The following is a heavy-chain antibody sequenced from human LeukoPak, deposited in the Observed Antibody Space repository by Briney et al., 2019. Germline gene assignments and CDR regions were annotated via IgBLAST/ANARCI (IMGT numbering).Heavy chain of an antibody. Sequence: PSETLSLTCIVSGGSISSYYWSWIRQPPGKGLEWIGHIFYSGSPNYNPSLKSRVTISVDMSKNQLSLKLSSVTAADTAVYYCARGTGYSIRSDYFQYWGQGALVTVSS. V-gene: IGHV4-59*01. D-gene: IGHD6-13*01. J-gene: IGHJ1*01. CDR2: IFYSGSP. CDR3: ARGTGYSIRSDYFQY. CDR1: GGSISSYY.